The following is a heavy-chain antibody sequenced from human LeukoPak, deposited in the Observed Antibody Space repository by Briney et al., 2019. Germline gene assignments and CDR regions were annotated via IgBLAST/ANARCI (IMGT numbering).Heavy chain of an antibody. CDR2: ISSSSSYI. CDR1: GFTFSSYR. J-gene: IGHJ6*02. V-gene: IGHV3-21*01. D-gene: IGHD3-22*01. CDR3: ARAVVTYYYYYYGMDV. Sequence: PGRSLRPSCAATGFTFSSYRMNWVRQPPGKGLEWDSSISSSSSYIYYADSVKGRFTISRDNAKTSLYLQMNSLRAEDTAVYYCARAVVTYYYYYYGMDVWGQGTTVTVSS.